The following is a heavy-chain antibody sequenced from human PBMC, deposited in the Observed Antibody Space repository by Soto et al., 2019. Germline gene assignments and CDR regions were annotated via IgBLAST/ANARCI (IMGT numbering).Heavy chain of an antibody. V-gene: IGHV1-2*02. Sequence: ASVKVSCKASGFNFAGYFLHWVRQAPGQGLEWMGWINPNSGATKDAQKFQGRVTMTWDTSISSAYIELVSLRFDDEAVYYCERALCGSSQEFDSWGQGTRVTVSS. CDR1: GFNFAGYF. J-gene: IGHJ4*02. CDR2: INPNSGAT. D-gene: IGHD3-10*01. CDR3: ERALCGSSQEFDS.